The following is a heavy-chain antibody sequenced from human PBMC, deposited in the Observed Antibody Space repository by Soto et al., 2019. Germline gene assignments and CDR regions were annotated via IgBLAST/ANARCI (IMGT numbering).Heavy chain of an antibody. CDR1: GFTFSSYS. Sequence: GGSLRLSCAASGFTFSSYSMNWVRQAPGKGLEWVSSISSSSSYIYYADSVKGRFTISRDNAKNSLYLQMNSLRAEDTAVYYCARGAEDIVVVVAVPDYWGQGTLVTVSS. D-gene: IGHD2-15*01. J-gene: IGHJ4*02. CDR3: ARGAEDIVVVVAVPDY. V-gene: IGHV3-21*01. CDR2: ISSSSSYI.